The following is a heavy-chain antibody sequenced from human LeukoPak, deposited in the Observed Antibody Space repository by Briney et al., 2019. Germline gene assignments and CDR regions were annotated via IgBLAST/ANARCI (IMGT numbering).Heavy chain of an antibody. CDR3: ARGLGYCSSTSCYWHYFDY. Sequence: SETLSLTCAVYGGSFSGYYWGWIRQPPGKGLEWIGEINHSGSTNYNPSLKSRVTISVDTSKNQFSLKLSSVTAADTAVYYCARGLGYCSSTSCYWHYFDYWGQGTLVTVSS. D-gene: IGHD2-2*01. V-gene: IGHV4-34*01. J-gene: IGHJ4*02. CDR2: INHSGST. CDR1: GGSFSGYY.